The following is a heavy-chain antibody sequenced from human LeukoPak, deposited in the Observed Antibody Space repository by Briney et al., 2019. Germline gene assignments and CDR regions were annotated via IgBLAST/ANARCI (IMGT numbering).Heavy chain of an antibody. CDR2: IYHSGST. D-gene: IGHD5-12*01. J-gene: IGHJ4*02. CDR3: ARGRLVATIPFDY. Sequence: PSETLSLTCAVSGHSISSGYYWGWIRQPPGKGGEWIGSIYHSGSTYYNPSLKSRVTISVDTSKNQFSLKLSSVTAADTAVYYCARGRLVATIPFDYWGQGTLVTVSS. CDR1: GHSISSGYY. V-gene: IGHV4-38-2*01.